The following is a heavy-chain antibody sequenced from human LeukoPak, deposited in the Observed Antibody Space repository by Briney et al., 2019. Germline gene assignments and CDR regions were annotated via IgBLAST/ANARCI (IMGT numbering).Heavy chain of an antibody. CDR3: GRSQNYNDSSGYSY. CDR1: GFTFSTYA. V-gene: IGHV3-23*01. CDR2: ISGNNINT. D-gene: IGHD3-22*01. J-gene: IGHJ4*02. Sequence: GGSLRLSCAASGFTFSTYAMNWVRQAPGKGLEWVSVISGNNINTYYADSVKGRFTISRDNSKNTLYLQMNSLRAEDTAVYYCGRSQNYNDSSGYSYWGQGTLVTVSS.